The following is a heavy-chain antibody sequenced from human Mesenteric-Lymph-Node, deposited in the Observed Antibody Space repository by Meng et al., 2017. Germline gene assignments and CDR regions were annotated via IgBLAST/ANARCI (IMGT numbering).Heavy chain of an antibody. Sequence: QGRRVQAGAEVKKPGASVKVSCKASGYTCTSYEINWVRQATGQGLEWMGWMNPNSGNTGYAQKFQGRVTMTRNTSISTAYMELSSLRSEDTAVYYCARPRGGRKQLYYYGMDVWGQGTTVTVSS. D-gene: IGHD1-1*01. CDR1: GYTCTSYE. V-gene: IGHV1-8*01. CDR3: ARPRGGRKQLYYYGMDV. CDR2: MNPNSGNT. J-gene: IGHJ6*02.